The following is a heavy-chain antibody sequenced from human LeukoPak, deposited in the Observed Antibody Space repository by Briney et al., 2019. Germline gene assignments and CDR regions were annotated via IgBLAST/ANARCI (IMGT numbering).Heavy chain of an antibody. CDR2: IGDGAGST. J-gene: IGHJ4*02. Sequence: GGSLRLSCAASGFTFDNYAMSWVRQVPGKGLEWVSTIGDGAGSTYYADSVKGRLTISRDNSKNTLYLQMDSLRGEDSAVYYCAKSAYYDFWSGYYTFDYWGQGTLVTVSS. D-gene: IGHD3-3*01. CDR1: GFTFDNYA. V-gene: IGHV3-23*01. CDR3: AKSAYYDFWSGYYTFDY.